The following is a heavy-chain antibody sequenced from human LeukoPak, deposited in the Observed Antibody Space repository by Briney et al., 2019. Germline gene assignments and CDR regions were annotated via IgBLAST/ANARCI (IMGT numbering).Heavy chain of an antibody. CDR1: GFTFSSYS. D-gene: IGHD2-15*01. Sequence: GGSLRLSCAASGFTFSSYSMNWVRQAPGKGLEWVSSISSSSSYIYYADSVEGRFTISRDNAKNSLYLQMNSLRAEDTAVCYCARDPSRIYYYYYMDVWGKGTTVTVSS. J-gene: IGHJ6*03. V-gene: IGHV3-21*01. CDR3: ARDPSRIYYYYYMDV. CDR2: ISSSSSYI.